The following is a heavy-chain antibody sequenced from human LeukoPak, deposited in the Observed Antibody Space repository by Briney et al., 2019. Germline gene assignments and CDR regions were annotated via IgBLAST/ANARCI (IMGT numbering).Heavy chain of an antibody. V-gene: IGHV4-30-4*01. CDR2: IYYSGST. Sequence: SETLSLTCTVSGGSISSGDYYWSWIRQPPGKGLEWIGYIYYSGSTYYNPSLKGRVTISVDTSKDQFSLKLSSVTAADTAVYYCARDLLNEGNHLDYWGQGTLDTVSS. J-gene: IGHJ4*02. CDR3: ARDLLNEGNHLDY. D-gene: IGHD4-23*01. CDR1: GGSISSGDYY.